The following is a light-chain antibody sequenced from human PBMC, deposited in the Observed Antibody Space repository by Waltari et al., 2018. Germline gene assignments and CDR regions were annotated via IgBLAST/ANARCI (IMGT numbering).Light chain of an antibody. Sequence: SYELTQPPSIPASPGQTARITCSGEDLPKPSGYSEEQKPVHATALEIDKDSERPPGIPERISGASSGTTVTVTSNGVQAEDEAEYFCQSADSSGSLWVFGGGTKLTV. CDR3: QSADSSGSLWV. CDR1: DLPKPS. V-gene: IGLV3-25*03. J-gene: IGLJ3*02. CDR2: KDS.